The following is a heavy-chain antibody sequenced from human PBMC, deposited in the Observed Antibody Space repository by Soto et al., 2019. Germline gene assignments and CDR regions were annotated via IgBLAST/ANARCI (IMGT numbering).Heavy chain of an antibody. D-gene: IGHD1-26*01. Sequence: QVQLVQSGAEVKKPGASVKVSCKASGYTFTSYGISWVRQAPGQGLEWMGWISAYNGNTSYAQKLQGRVTMTTDTSTSTAYMELRSLRSDDTAVYYCAREGSGSYSSTYYYYGMDVWGQGTTVTVSS. V-gene: IGHV1-18*04. CDR3: AREGSGSYSSTYYYYGMDV. J-gene: IGHJ6*02. CDR1: GYTFTSYG. CDR2: ISAYNGNT.